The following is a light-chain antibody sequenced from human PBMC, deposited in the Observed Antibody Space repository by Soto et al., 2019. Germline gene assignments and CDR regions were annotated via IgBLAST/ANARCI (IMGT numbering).Light chain of an antibody. CDR2: DVS. CDR3: SSYTNSSPLGV. V-gene: IGLV2-14*03. J-gene: IGLJ1*01. CDR1: SSDVGGYEY. Sequence: QSALTQPASVSGSPGQSITISCTGTSSDVGGYEYVSWYQQHPGKAPKRIIYDVSDRPSGVSNRFSGSKSGNTASLAISGLQAEDEADYYCSSYTNSSPLGVFGTGTKVTVL.